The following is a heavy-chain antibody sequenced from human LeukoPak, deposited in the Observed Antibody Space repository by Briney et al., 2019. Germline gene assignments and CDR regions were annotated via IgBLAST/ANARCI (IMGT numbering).Heavy chain of an antibody. J-gene: IGHJ4*02. V-gene: IGHV3-30*18. CDR2: ISYDGSNK. D-gene: IGHD3-10*01. Sequence: GRSLRLSCAASGFTFSSYGMHWVRQAPGKGLEWVAVISYDGSNKYYADSVKGRFTISRDNSKNTLYLQMNSLRAEDTAVYYCAKDGEGYGSGSYYPDYWGQGNLVTVSS. CDR3: AKDGEGYGSGSYYPDY. CDR1: GFTFSSYG.